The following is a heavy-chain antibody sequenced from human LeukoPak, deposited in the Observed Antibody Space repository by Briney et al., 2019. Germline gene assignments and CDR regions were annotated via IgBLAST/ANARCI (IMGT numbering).Heavy chain of an antibody. CDR2: IYWDDDK. J-gene: IGHJ5*02. CDR1: GFSLSTSGVG. CDR3: AHRKGFGEPYNWFDP. D-gene: IGHD3-10*01. Sequence: ECGPTLVKPTQTLTLTCTFSGFSLSTSGVGVGWFRQPPGKALEWLALIYWDDDKRYSPSLKSRLTITKDTSKNQVVLTMTNMDPVDTATYYCAHRKGFGEPYNWFDPWGQGTLVTVSS. V-gene: IGHV2-5*02.